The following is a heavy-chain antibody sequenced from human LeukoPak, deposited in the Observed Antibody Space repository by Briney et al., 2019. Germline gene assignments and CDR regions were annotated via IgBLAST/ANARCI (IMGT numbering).Heavy chain of an antibody. CDR1: GFTVSSNY. CDR2: IYSGGST. Sequence: HPGGSLRLSCAASGFTVSSNYMGWVRQAPGKGLEWVSVIYSGGSTYYADSVKGRFTISRDNSKNTLYLQMNSLRAEDTAVYYCARVLGSYIPYWGQGTLVTVSS. J-gene: IGHJ4*02. V-gene: IGHV3-66*01. D-gene: IGHD1-26*01. CDR3: ARVLGSYIPY.